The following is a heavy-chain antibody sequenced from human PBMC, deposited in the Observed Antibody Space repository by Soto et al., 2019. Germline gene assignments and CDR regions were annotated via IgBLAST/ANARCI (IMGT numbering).Heavy chain of an antibody. V-gene: IGHV4-4*02. J-gene: IGHJ6*02. CDR3: ARVRGYSYGFSGYYGMDV. Sequence: SSETLSLTCAVSGGSISSSNWWSWVRQPPGKGLEWIGEIYHSGSTNYNPSLKSRVTISVDKSKNQFSLKLSSVTAADTAVYYCARVRGYSYGFSGYYGMDVWGQGTTVTVSS. D-gene: IGHD5-18*01. CDR2: IYHSGST. CDR1: GGSISSSNW.